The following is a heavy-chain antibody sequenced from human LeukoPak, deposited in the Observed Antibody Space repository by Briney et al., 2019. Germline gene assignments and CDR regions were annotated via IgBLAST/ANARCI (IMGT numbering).Heavy chain of an antibody. CDR1: GFTFNTYS. Sequence: GGSLRLSCAASGFTFNTYSMNWVRQAPGKGLEWVSCVTTNSDMYYADSVKGRFTVSRDNAKNSVYLQMNSLRAEDTAVYYCARDHDYWGQGTLVTVYS. J-gene: IGHJ4*02. V-gene: IGHV3-21*01. CDR3: ARDHDY. CDR2: VTTNSDM.